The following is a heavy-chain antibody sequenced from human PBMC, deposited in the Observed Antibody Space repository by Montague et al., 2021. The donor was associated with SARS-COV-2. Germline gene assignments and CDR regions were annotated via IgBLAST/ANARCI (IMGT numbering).Heavy chain of an antibody. D-gene: IGHD3-22*01. CDR1: GGSFSGYY. CDR3: ASARITMIVVVDAFDI. V-gene: IGHV4-31*03. Sequence: TLSLTCTVYGGSFSGYYWSWIRQHPGKGLEWIGYIYYSGSTXXXPSXXXRVTISVDTSKNQFSLKLSSVTAADTAVYYCASARITMIVVVDAFDIWGQGTMVTVSS. J-gene: IGHJ3*02. CDR2: IYYSGST.